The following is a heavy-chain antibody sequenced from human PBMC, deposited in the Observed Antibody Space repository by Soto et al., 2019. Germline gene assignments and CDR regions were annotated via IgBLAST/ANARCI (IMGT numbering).Heavy chain of an antibody. J-gene: IGHJ5*02. Sequence: GGSLRLSCAASGFTFSSYSMNWVRQAPGKGLEWVSSISSSSSYIYYADSVKGRFTISRDNAKNSLYLQMNSLRVEDTAVYYCARDEAPYSSSWYRWFDPWGQGTLVTVSS. CDR2: ISSSSSYI. V-gene: IGHV3-21*01. D-gene: IGHD6-13*01. CDR1: GFTFSSYS. CDR3: ARDEAPYSSSWYRWFDP.